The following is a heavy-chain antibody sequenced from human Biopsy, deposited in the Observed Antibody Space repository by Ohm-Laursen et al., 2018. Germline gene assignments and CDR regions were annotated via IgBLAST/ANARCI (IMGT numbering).Heavy chain of an antibody. J-gene: IGHJ6*02. D-gene: IGHD5/OR15-5a*01. CDR3: ARGVYDTTEFFFGLDV. Sequence: LSLTCVVYGESFNGYYWSWIRQTPGKGLEWISYISRSSSTIYYADSVKCRFTISRDNGKNSMFLQMSSLTAEDTAVYFCARGVYDTTEFFFGLDVWGQGTTVTVSS. CDR2: ISRSSSTI. CDR1: GESFNGYY. V-gene: IGHV3-11*04.